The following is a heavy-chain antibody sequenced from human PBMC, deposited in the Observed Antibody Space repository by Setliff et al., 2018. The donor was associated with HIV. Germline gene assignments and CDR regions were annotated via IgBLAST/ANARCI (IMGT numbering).Heavy chain of an antibody. Sequence: GASVKVSCKASGYTFTNYYIHWVRQAPGQGLEWMGLINPSGGRTSYAQKFQGRLTMTRDTCRSTVYMELSSLRSDDTAVYYCARSYCSGGSCYGYDAFDIWGQGTMVTVSS. CDR3: ARSYCSGGSCYGYDAFDI. D-gene: IGHD2-15*01. CDR1: GYTFTNYY. V-gene: IGHV1-46*01. J-gene: IGHJ3*02. CDR2: INPSGGRT.